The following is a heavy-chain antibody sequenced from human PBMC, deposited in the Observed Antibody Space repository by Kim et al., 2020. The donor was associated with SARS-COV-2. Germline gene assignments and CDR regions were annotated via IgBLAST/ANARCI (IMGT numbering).Heavy chain of an antibody. CDR3: ARGLGYCSSPSCRKPDYYYYYGMDV. Sequence: SETLSLTCTVSGGSISSYYWSWIRQPPGKGLEWIGYIYYSGSTNYNPSLKSRVTISVDTSKNQFSLKRSSVTAADTAVYYCARGLGYCSSPSCRKPDYYYYYGMDVWGQGTTVTVSS. CDR2: IYYSGST. J-gene: IGHJ6*02. CDR1: GGSISSYY. D-gene: IGHD2-2*01. V-gene: IGHV4-59*01.